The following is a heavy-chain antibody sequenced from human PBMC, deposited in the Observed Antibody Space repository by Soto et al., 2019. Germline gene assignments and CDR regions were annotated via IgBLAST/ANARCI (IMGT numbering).Heavy chain of an antibody. J-gene: IGHJ4*02. CDR2: IYSGGST. CDR3: ARRSIAVAATADYFDY. V-gene: IGHV3-53*01. CDR1: GFTVSSNY. D-gene: IGHD6-19*01. Sequence: GGSLRLSCAASGFTVSSNYMSWVRQAPGKGLEWVSVIYSGGSTYYADSVKGRFTISRDNSKNTLYLQMNSLRAKDTAVYYCARRSIAVAATADYFDYWGQGTLVTVSS.